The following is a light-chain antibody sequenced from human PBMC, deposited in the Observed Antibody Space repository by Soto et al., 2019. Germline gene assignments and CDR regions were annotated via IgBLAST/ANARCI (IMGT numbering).Light chain of an antibody. J-gene: IGKJ1*01. CDR3: QQYNSYSWT. Sequence: DIQMTQSPSSLSPSVGDRVTITCRASRSISDWLAWYQQKPGKAPELLIFDASNLKSGVPSRFSGSGSGTEFTLTINSLQPDDFATYYCQQYNSYSWTFGQGTKVDIK. CDR2: DAS. V-gene: IGKV1-5*01. CDR1: RSISDW.